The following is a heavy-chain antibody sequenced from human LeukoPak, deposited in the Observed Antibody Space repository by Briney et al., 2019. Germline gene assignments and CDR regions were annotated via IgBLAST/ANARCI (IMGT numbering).Heavy chain of an antibody. CDR3: ARDGRAATQSRSGLDY. V-gene: IGHV3-30*04. D-gene: IGHD1-26*01. CDR1: GFTFSSYA. Sequence: PGRSLRLSCAASGFTFSSYAMHWVRQAPGKGLEWVAVISYDGSNKYYADSVKGRFTISRDNSKNTLYLQMNSLRAEDTAVYYCARDGRAATQSRSGLDYWGQGTLVTVSS. J-gene: IGHJ4*02. CDR2: ISYDGSNK.